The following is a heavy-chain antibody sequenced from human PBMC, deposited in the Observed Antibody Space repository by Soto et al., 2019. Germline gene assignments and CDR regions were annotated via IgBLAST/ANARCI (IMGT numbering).Heavy chain of an antibody. J-gene: IGHJ6*02. Sequence: GASVKVSCKASGYTFTSYGISWVRQAPGQGLEWMGWISAYNGNTNYAQKLQGRVTMTTDTSTSTAYMELRSLRSDDTAVYYCARVQGSSWYGPSYYYYYGMDVWGQGTTVTVSS. CDR3: ARVQGSSWYGPSYYYYYGMDV. CDR1: GYTFTSYG. D-gene: IGHD6-13*01. CDR2: ISAYNGNT. V-gene: IGHV1-18*04.